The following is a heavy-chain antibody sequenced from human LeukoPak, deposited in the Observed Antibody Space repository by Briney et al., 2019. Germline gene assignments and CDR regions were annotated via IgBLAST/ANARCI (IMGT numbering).Heavy chain of an antibody. CDR3: ARGPETYSGSYYWDY. Sequence: SVKVSCKASGGTFSSYAISWVRQAPGQGLEWMGRIIPIFGTANYAQEFQGRVTITTDESTSTAYMELSSLRSEDTAVYYCARGPETYSGSYYWDYWGQGTLVTVSS. V-gene: IGHV1-69*05. D-gene: IGHD1-26*01. CDR2: IIPIFGTA. CDR1: GGTFSSYA. J-gene: IGHJ4*02.